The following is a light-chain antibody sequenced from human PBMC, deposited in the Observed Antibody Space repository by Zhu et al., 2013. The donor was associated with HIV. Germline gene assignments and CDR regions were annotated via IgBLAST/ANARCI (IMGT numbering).Light chain of an antibody. CDR1: QSVFAW. J-gene: IGKJ1*01. CDR3: QQYSSYPWT. V-gene: IGKV1-5*03. Sequence: MTQSPSTLSASLRDRVTVTCRASQSVFAWLAWYQQKPGKAPNLLIYKASTLQTDVPSRFSGNGSGTEFTLTINSLQPDDFATYYCQQYSSYPWTFGQGTTVEIK. CDR2: KAS.